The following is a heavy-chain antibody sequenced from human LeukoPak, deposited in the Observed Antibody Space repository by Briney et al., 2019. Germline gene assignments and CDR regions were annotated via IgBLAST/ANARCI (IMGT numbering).Heavy chain of an antibody. D-gene: IGHD3-10*01. CDR1: GFTFSSYA. CDR3: AKAKVFGPPVGYFDY. Sequence: GGSLRLSCAASGFTFSSYAMSWVRQAPGKGLEWVSATSGSGGSTYYADSVKGRFTISRDNSKNTLYLQMNSLRAEDTAVYYCAKAKVFGPPVGYFDYWGQGTLVTVSS. J-gene: IGHJ4*02. CDR2: TSGSGGST. V-gene: IGHV3-23*01.